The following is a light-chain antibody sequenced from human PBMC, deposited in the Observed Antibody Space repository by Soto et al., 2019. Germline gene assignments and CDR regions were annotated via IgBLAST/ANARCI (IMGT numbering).Light chain of an antibody. Sequence: DVVMTQSPLSLPVTLGQPASISCRSTQSFIHSNGNTYLTWFQQRPGQSPRRLIYQVFNRDSGGPDRFSGSGSGTDFTLKISRVEAEDVGVYYCMQGSLWPFTFGQGTRLEIK. V-gene: IGKV2-30*02. CDR2: QVF. J-gene: IGKJ2*01. CDR1: QSFIHSNGNTY. CDR3: MQGSLWPFT.